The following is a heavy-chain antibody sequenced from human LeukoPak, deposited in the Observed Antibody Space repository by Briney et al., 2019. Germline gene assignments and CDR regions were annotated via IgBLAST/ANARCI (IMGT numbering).Heavy chain of an antibody. CDR3: ARDPDYYDSSGTYFDY. CDR2: IYHSGST. CDR1: GGSFSGYY. V-gene: IGHV4-34*01. J-gene: IGHJ4*02. D-gene: IGHD3-22*01. Sequence: SETLSLTCAVYGGSFSGYYWSWIRQPPGKGLEWIGEIYHSGSTNYNPSLKSRVTISVDKSKNQFSLKLSSVTAADTAVYYCARDPDYYDSSGTYFDYWGQGTLVTVSS.